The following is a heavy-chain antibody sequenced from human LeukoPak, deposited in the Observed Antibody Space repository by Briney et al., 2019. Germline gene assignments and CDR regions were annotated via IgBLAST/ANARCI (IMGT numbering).Heavy chain of an antibody. CDR2: INTDGSST. J-gene: IGHJ6*03. Sequence: QTGGSLRLSCAASGFTFSSYWMHWVRRAPGKGLVWVSRINTDGSSTSYADSVKGRFTISRDNAKNTLYLQMNSLRAEDTAVYYCARDQYPVYYYMDVWGKGTTVTVSS. CDR3: ARDQYPVYYYMDV. CDR1: GFTFSSYW. V-gene: IGHV3-74*01. D-gene: IGHD2-2*01.